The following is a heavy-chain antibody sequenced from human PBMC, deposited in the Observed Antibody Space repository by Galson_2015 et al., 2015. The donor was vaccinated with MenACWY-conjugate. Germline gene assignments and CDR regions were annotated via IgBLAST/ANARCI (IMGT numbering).Heavy chain of an antibody. Sequence: SETLSLTCTVSGGSITSNDFYCGWFRQPPGKGLEWIGNIHYSGGTYHNPSLKSRITTSVDTSKNQFSLNLASVTAEDTAVYYCGRPRPRDIGGGFDSGGQGTLVTASP. CDR2: IHYSGGT. CDR3: GRPRPRDIGGGFDS. CDR1: GGSITSNDFY. D-gene: IGHD2-15*01. J-gene: IGHJ3*02. V-gene: IGHV4-39*01.